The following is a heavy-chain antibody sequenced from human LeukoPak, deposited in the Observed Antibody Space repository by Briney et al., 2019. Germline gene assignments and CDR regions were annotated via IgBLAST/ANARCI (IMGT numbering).Heavy chain of an antibody. V-gene: IGHV3-30*03. J-gene: IGHJ3*02. Sequence: GRSLRLSCAASGFTFSSYGMHWVRQAPGKGLEWVAVISYDGSNKYYADSVKGRFTISRDNSKNTLYLQMNSLRAEDTAVYYCAARDDAFDIRGQGTMVTVSS. CDR1: GFTFSSYG. CDR3: AARDDAFDI. CDR2: ISYDGSNK.